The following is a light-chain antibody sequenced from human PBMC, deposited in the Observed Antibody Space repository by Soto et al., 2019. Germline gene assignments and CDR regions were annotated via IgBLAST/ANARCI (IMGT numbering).Light chain of an antibody. Sequence: DIVMTQSPLSLPVTPGEPASISCRSSQSLLHSNGYNYLDWYLQKPGQSPQLLIYLGSNRASGVPDRFSGSGSGTDFTLKISRVEAEDVGVYYCMQGLKIPRTFGQGTKVEIK. J-gene: IGKJ1*01. CDR1: QSLLHSNGYNY. CDR3: MQGLKIPRT. V-gene: IGKV2-28*01. CDR2: LGS.